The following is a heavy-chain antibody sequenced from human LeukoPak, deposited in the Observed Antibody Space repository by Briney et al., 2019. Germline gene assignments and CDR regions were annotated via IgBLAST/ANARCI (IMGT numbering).Heavy chain of an antibody. CDR2: IRYDGNNK. D-gene: IGHD6-19*01. CDR3: AKDQAVAGHPLDY. J-gene: IGHJ4*02. V-gene: IGHV3-30*02. Sequence: PGGSLRLSCAASEFTFRNYDMHWVRQAPGKGLEWVAFIRYDGNNKYYADSVKGRFTISRDNSKSTLYLQMNSLRAEDTAVYYCAKDQAVAGHPLDYWGQGTLVTVSS. CDR1: EFTFRNYD.